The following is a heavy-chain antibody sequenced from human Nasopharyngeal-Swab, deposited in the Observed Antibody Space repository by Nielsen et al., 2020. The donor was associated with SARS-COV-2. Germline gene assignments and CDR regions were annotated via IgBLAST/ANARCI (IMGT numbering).Heavy chain of an antibody. D-gene: IGHD2-21*02. CDR1: GYRFTNYW. J-gene: IGHJ4*02. Sequence: ESLKISCKASGYRFTNYWIGWVRQMPGTGLEWMGLIYPGDSSIRYIPSFQGQVTISVDKSISTTYLQWSNLQASDAATYYCARRGDCNGHPCYSDYWGQGTLVTVSS. CDR3: ARRGDCNGHPCYSDY. CDR2: IYPGDSSI. V-gene: IGHV5-51*01.